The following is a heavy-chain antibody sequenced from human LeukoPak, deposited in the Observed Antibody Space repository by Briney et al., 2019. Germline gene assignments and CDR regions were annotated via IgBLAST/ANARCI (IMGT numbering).Heavy chain of an antibody. V-gene: IGHV3-48*04. Sequence: GGSLRLSCAASGFTFSTYGMNWVRQAPGKGLQWVSYISSSGSTIYYADSVKGRFTISRDNAKNSLYLQMNSLRAEDTAVYYCASPIELPDYWGQGTLVTVSS. CDR3: ASPIELPDY. CDR1: GFTFSTYG. CDR2: ISSSGSTI. J-gene: IGHJ4*02. D-gene: IGHD1-26*01.